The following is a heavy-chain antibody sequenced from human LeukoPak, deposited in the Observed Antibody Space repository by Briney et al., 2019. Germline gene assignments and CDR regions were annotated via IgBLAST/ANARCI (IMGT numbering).Heavy chain of an antibody. D-gene: IGHD4-17*01. Sequence: GGSLRLSCAASGFTFSSSAMSWGRQAPGKGLEWVAVISYDGSNKYYADSVKGRFTISRDNSKNTLYLQMNSLRAEDTAVYYCARDRGFWTVTSPHYFDYWGQGTLVTVSS. J-gene: IGHJ4*02. CDR1: GFTFSSSA. CDR2: ISYDGSNK. V-gene: IGHV3-30*04. CDR3: ARDRGFWTVTSPHYFDY.